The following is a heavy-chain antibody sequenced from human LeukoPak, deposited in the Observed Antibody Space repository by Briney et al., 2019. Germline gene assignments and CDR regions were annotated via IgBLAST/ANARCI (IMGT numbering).Heavy chain of an antibody. D-gene: IGHD3-10*01. V-gene: IGHV4-61*02. J-gene: IGHJ4*02. Sequence: SQTLSLTCTVSGGSISSGNNYWNWLRQPAGTGLEWIGRVSTRGSTNYNPSLKSRVNISIDTSKNQFSLKLSSVTAADTAVYYCARDPNLYGSGAFDYWGQGTLVIVSA. CDR3: ARDPNLYGSGAFDY. CDR2: VSTRGST. CDR1: GGSISSGNNY.